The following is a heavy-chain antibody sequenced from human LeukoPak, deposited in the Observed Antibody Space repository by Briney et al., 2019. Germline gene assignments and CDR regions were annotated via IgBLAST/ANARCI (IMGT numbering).Heavy chain of an antibody. CDR1: GFTFSSYA. Sequence: PGRSLRLSCTAPGFTFSSYAIHWIRQAPGKGLEWVALVWHDGSNRYYADSVKGRFTISRDNSKNTVYLQMNSLRAEDTAVYYRARDGSGNWFDPWGQGTLVTVSS. J-gene: IGHJ5*02. CDR2: VWHDGSNR. CDR3: ARDGSGNWFDP. V-gene: IGHV3-33*01. D-gene: IGHD3-10*01.